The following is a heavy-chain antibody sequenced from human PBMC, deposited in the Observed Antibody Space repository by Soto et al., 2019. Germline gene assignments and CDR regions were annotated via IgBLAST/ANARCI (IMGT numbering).Heavy chain of an antibody. V-gene: IGHV1-69*01. Sequence: QVQLVQSGAEVKKPGSSVKVSCKASGGTFSSYAISWVRQAPGQGLEWMGGIIPIFGTANYAQKFQGRVTITADESTSRAYMELSSLRSEDTAVYYCAGTYCSGGSCYSYYYYYGMDVWGQGTTVTVSS. CDR1: GGTFSSYA. J-gene: IGHJ6*02. CDR3: AGTYCSGGSCYSYYYYYGMDV. CDR2: IIPIFGTA. D-gene: IGHD2-15*01.